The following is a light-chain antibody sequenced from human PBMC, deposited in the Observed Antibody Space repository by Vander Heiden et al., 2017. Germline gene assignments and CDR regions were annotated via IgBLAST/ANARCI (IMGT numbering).Light chain of an antibody. CDR1: SSDVGAYNY. J-gene: IGLJ3*02. CDR2: DVT. CDR3: SSHAGSSAV. V-gene: IGLV2-8*01. Sequence: QSALTQPPSASGSPGQSVTISCTGLSSDVGAYNYVSWYQQHPGKATTRIIYDVTKRPSGVPDRFSGSKSGNTAFLTVSGLQAEDEADYYCSSHAGSSAVFGGGTTVTVL.